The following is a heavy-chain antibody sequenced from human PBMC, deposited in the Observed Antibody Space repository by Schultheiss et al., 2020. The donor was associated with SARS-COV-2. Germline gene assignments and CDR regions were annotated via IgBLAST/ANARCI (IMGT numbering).Heavy chain of an antibody. J-gene: IGHJ6*02. V-gene: IGHV3-30*02. CDR2: IWYDGSNK. D-gene: IGHD3-10*01. Sequence: GGSLRLSCAASGFTFSSYGMHWVRQAPGKGLEWVAVIWYDGSNKYYADSVKGRFTISRDNSKNTLYLQMNSLRAEDTAVYYCAKGPTPGSGSYYTRYYYYGMDVWGQGTTVTVSS. CDR1: GFTFSSYG. CDR3: AKGPTPGSGSYYTRYYYYGMDV.